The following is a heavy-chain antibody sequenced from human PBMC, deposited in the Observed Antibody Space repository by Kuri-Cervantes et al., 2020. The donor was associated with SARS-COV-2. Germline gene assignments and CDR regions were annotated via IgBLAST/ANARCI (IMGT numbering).Heavy chain of an antibody. CDR2: IYYTGST. D-gene: IGHD1-14*01. CDR3: ARGTPDFDY. V-gene: IGHV4-30-4*02. CDR1: GGSISSGDYS. J-gene: IGHJ4*02. Sequence: SETLSLTCSVSGGSISSGDYSCFWIRQPPGGGLEWIGYIYYTGSTYYNPSLKSRVTISVDTSKNQFSLKLSSVTAADTAVYYCARGTPDFDYWGQGTLVTVSS.